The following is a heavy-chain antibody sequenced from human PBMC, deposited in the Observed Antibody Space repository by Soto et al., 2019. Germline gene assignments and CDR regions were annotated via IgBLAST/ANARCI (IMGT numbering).Heavy chain of an antibody. CDR2: ISSTTNYI. CDR1: GFTFSNYA. CDR3: ARESEDLTSNFDY. Sequence: GGSLRLSCAASGFTFSNYAMSWVRQAPGKGLEWVSSISSTTNYIYYGDSMKGRFTISRDNAKNSLYLEMNSLRAEDTAVYYCARESEDLTSNFDYWGQGTLVTAPQ. V-gene: IGHV3-21*06. J-gene: IGHJ4*02.